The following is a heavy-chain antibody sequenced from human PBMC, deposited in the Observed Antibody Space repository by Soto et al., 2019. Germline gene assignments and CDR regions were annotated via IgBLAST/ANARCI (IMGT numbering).Heavy chain of an antibody. J-gene: IGHJ4*02. V-gene: IGHV4-38-2*02. D-gene: IGHD3-16*01. CDR2: MYHSGTT. Sequence: SETLSLTCTVSNYSISSGYYWGWIRQSPGEGLEWIVSMYHSGTTYYNPSLKSRVTISIDTSKNQFSLKFTSVTSADTAVYFCARVAFGPIDYWGQGTLVTVSS. CDR1: NYSISSGYY. CDR3: ARVAFGPIDY.